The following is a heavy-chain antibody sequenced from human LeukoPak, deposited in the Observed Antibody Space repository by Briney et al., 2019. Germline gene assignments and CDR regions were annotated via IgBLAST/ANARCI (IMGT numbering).Heavy chain of an antibody. CDR1: GYTFTSYY. D-gene: IGHD5-18*01. V-gene: IGHV1-46*01. CDR3: ARGRKYTSGYRVTELGSGYSDY. J-gene: IGHJ4*02. Sequence: ASVKVSCKASGYTFTSYYVHWVRQAPGQGLEWMGIISPSGASTSYAQKFQGRVTMTRDMSTSTVYMELSSLISEDTAVHYCARGRKYTSGYRVTELGSGYSDYWGQGTLVTVSS. CDR2: ISPSGAST.